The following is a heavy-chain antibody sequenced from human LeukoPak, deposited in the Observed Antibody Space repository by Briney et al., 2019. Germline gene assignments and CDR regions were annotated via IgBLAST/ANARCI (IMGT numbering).Heavy chain of an antibody. D-gene: IGHD5-12*01. Sequence: SETLSLTCAVYGGSFSGYYWSWIRQPPGKGLEWIGEINHSGSTNYNPSLKSRVTKSVDTSKNQFSLKLSSVTAADTAVYYCASNSGYDYLNYYYYYMDVWGKGTTVTVSS. CDR2: INHSGST. J-gene: IGHJ6*03. CDR1: GGSFSGYY. V-gene: IGHV4-34*01. CDR3: ASNSGYDYLNYYYYYMDV.